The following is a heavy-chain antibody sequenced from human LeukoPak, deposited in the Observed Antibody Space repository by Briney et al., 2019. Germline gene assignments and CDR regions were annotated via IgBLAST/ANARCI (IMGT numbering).Heavy chain of an antibody. Sequence: ASVKVSCKASGYTFTGYYMHWVRQAPGQGFEWMGRINPNSGGTNYAQKFQGRVTMTRDTSISTAYMELSRLRSDDTAVYYCARDREDWNDGGAWDYYFDYWGQGTLVTVSS. CDR1: GYTFTGYY. D-gene: IGHD1-1*01. CDR3: ARDREDWNDGGAWDYYFDY. CDR2: INPNSGGT. V-gene: IGHV1-2*06. J-gene: IGHJ4*02.